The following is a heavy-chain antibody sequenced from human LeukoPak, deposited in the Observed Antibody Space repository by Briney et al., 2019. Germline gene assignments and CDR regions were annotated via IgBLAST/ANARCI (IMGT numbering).Heavy chain of an antibody. J-gene: IGHJ4*02. CDR3: ATAHEKGSYYFDY. V-gene: IGHV1-69*13. CDR1: GGTFSSYA. Sequence: PWASVKVSCKASGGTFSSYAISWVRQAPGQGLEWMGGIIPIFGTANYAQKFQGRVTITADESTSTAYMELSSLRSEDTAVYYCATAHEKGSYYFDYWGQGTLVTVSS. CDR2: IIPIFGTA. D-gene: IGHD6-6*01.